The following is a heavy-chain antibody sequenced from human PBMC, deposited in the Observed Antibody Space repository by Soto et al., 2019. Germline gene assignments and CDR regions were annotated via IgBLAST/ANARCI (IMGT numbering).Heavy chain of an antibody. D-gene: IGHD4-4*01. J-gene: IGHJ2*01. V-gene: IGHV3-30*18. CDR3: AKGYSNYPPTRSWDFEF. Sequence: QVQLVESGGGVVQPGRSLRLSCAASGFTFSSYGMHWVRQAPGKGLEWVAVISYDGSNKYYADSVKGRFTISRDNSKIARYRQMTVLRAENTAVYYCAKGYSNYPPTRSWDFEFWCRGTLVTVSS. CDR2: ISYDGSNK. CDR1: GFTFSSYG.